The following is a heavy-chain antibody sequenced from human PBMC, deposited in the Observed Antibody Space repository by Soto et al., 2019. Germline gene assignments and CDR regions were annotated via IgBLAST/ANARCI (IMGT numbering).Heavy chain of an antibody. Sequence: ELQLLESGGALVQPGGSLRLSCAASGFTFSNYAMSWVRQAPGKGLEWVSSIGGTGSDTYYADSVRGRFTISRDNSKNSLYLQLNSLGTEDTAMYFCAKDAVPYNGKWDWFDPWGQGTLVIVSS. CDR3: AKDAVPYNGKWDWFDP. V-gene: IGHV3-23*01. CDR2: IGGTGSDT. D-gene: IGHD1-20*01. CDR1: GFTFSNYA. J-gene: IGHJ5*02.